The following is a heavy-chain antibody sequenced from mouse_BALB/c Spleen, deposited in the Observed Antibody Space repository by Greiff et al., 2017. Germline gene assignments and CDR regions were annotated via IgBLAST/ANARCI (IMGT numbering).Heavy chain of an antibody. J-gene: IGHJ3*01. CDR1: GYTFTDYW. CDR3: APGGPAY. Sequence: QVQLQQPGAELVMPGASVKMSCKASGYTFTDYWMHWVKQRPGQGLEWIGAIDTSDSYTSYNQKFKGKATLTVDESSSTAYMQLSSLTSEDSAVYYCAPGGPAYWGQGTLVTVSA. CDR2: IDTSDSYT. V-gene: IGHV1-69*01.